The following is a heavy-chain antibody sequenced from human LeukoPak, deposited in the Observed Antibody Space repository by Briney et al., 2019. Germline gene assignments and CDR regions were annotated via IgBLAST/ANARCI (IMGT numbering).Heavy chain of an antibody. CDR1: GLTVSSNC. V-gene: IGHV3-21*04. Sequence: GGSLRLSCAASGLTVSSNCMSWVRQAPGKGLEWVASISSSSTYIYYGGSVKGRFTISRDNAKNLVYLEMNSLRAEDTALYYCARSRQTTVSYYFDYWGQGTLVTVSS. J-gene: IGHJ4*02. D-gene: IGHD4-17*01. CDR3: ARSRQTTVSYYFDY. CDR2: ISSSSTYI.